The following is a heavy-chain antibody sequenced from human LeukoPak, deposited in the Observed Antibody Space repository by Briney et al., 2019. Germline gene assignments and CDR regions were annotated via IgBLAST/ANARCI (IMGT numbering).Heavy chain of an antibody. J-gene: IGHJ4*02. V-gene: IGHV3-30*18. CDR3: AKDRFSYASGNTDY. CDR2: ISYDGTNK. D-gene: IGHD3-10*01. Sequence: PGRSLRLSCAASGFIFRTFGMHWVRQAPGKGLEWVAAISYDGTNKYYLDSVKGRFTISRDNSKNTLYLQMNRPGPEDTAVYYCAKDRFSYASGNTDYWGQGTLVTVSS. CDR1: GFIFRTFG.